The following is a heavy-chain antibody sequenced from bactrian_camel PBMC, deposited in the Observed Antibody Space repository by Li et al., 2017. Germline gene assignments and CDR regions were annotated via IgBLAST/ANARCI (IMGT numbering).Heavy chain of an antibody. CDR2: ISSGGGST. J-gene: IGHJ6*01. V-gene: IGHV3S36*01. D-gene: IGHD6*01. CDR1: GFTFDDYA. CDR3: VRDGELLPSLFGY. Sequence: QLVESGGGLVQPGGSLRLSCSTSGFTFDDYAMGWIRQAPGKGLEWVSYISSGGGSTCYADSVKGQFTISRDNAKNTVYLQMNSLKPEDTAVYYCVRDGELLPSLFGYWGQGTQVTVS.